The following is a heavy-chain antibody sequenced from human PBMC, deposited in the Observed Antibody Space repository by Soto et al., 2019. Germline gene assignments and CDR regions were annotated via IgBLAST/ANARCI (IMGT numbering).Heavy chain of an antibody. CDR2: INPSGGST. CDR1: GYTFTSYY. Sequence: ASVKVSCKASGYTFTSYYMHWVRQASGQGLEWMGIINPSGGSTSYAQKFQGRVTMTRDTSTSTVYMGLSSLRSEDTAVYYCARGCTNGVCYTGTYYGMDVWGQGTTVTVSS. V-gene: IGHV1-46*01. J-gene: IGHJ6*02. CDR3: ARGCTNGVCYTGTYYGMDV. D-gene: IGHD2-8*01.